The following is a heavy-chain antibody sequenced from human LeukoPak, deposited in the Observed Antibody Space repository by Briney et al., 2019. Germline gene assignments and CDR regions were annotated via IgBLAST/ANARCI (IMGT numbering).Heavy chain of an antibody. V-gene: IGHV4-34*01. Sequence: SETLSLTCAVYGGSFSGYYWSWIRQPPGKGLEWIGEINHSGSTNYNPSLKSRVTISVDASKNQFSLKLSSVTAADTAVYYCARTYSSGWYDDYWGQGTLVTVSS. CDR3: ARTYSSGWYDDY. CDR1: GGSFSGYY. J-gene: IGHJ4*02. D-gene: IGHD6-19*01. CDR2: INHSGST.